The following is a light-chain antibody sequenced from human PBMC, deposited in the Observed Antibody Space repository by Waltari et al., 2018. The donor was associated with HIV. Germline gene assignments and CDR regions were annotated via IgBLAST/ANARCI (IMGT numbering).Light chain of an antibody. CDR2: QHS. Sequence: SYELTQPPSVSVSPGQTASITCSGDQLGDKFVCWYQQRPGQPPVLVMYQHSKRPSGIPARFSGSNSGNTATLTVTGTQSMDEADYYCQAWDRSVVFGGGTKLTVL. J-gene: IGLJ2*01. V-gene: IGLV3-1*01. CDR1: QLGDKF. CDR3: QAWDRSVV.